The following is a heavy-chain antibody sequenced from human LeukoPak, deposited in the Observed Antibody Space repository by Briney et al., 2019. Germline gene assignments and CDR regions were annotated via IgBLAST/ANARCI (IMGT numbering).Heavy chain of an antibody. CDR1: GGSFSGYY. Sequence: ETLSLTCAVYGGSFSGYYWSWIRQAPGKGLEWVSSISSSSSYIYYADSVKGRFTISRDNAKNSLYLQMNSLRAEDTAVYYCARERRSGSYCGYWGQGTLVTVSS. J-gene: IGHJ4*02. V-gene: IGHV3-21*01. CDR3: ARERRSGSYCGY. D-gene: IGHD1-26*01. CDR2: ISSSSSYI.